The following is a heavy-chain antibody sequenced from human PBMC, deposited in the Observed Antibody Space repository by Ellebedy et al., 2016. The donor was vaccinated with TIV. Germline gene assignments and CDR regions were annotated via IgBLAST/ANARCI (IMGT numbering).Heavy chain of an antibody. CDR2: IYHSGST. D-gene: IGHD6-13*01. CDR3: ASSSSWYSGSNY. J-gene: IGHJ4*02. CDR1: GGSISSGGYS. Sequence: SETLSLXXAVSGGSISSGGYSWSWIRQPPGKGLEWIGYIYHSGSTYYNPSLKSRVTISVDRSKNQFSLKLSSVTAADTAVYYCASSSSWYSGSNYWGQGTLVTVSS. V-gene: IGHV4-30-2*01.